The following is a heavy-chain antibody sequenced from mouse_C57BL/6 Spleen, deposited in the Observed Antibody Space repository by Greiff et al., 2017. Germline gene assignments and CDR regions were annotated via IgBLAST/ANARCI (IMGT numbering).Heavy chain of an antibody. Sequence: QVQLQQSGAELVKPGASVKISCKASGYAFSSYWMNWVKQRPGKGLEWIGQIYPGDGGTNYNGQFKGKGTLTADKSSRTAYMQLSSLTARDSAVYFCAREDYEAAYWGQGTLVTVSA. CDR2: IYPGDGGT. V-gene: IGHV1-80*01. CDR1: GYAFSSYW. D-gene: IGHD2-4*01. J-gene: IGHJ3*01. CDR3: AREDYEAAY.